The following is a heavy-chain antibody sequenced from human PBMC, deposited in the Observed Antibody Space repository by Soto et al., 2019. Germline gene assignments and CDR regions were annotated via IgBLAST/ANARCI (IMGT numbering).Heavy chain of an antibody. Sequence: KASETLSLTCTVSGGSISSYYWSWIRQPPGKGLEWIGYIYYSGSTNYNPSLKSRVTISVDTSKNQFSLKLSSVTAADTAVYYCARMVVTAIPPYYYYGMDVWGQGTTVTVSS. D-gene: IGHD2-21*02. CDR1: GGSISSYY. CDR2: IYYSGST. J-gene: IGHJ6*02. V-gene: IGHV4-59*01. CDR3: ARMVVTAIPPYYYYGMDV.